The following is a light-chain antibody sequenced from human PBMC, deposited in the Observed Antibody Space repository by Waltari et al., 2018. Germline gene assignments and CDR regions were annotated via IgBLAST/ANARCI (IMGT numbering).Light chain of an antibody. CDR3: QQYNNWRST. Sequence: EIVMTQSPATLSVSPGERATLSCRASQSINSNLAWYQQKPGQAPRLLIYGASPRATGIPARFSGSGSGTEFTLTINSLQSEDFAVYSCQQYNNWRSTFCGGTKVEIK. CDR1: QSINSN. CDR2: GAS. J-gene: IGKJ4*01. V-gene: IGKV3-15*01.